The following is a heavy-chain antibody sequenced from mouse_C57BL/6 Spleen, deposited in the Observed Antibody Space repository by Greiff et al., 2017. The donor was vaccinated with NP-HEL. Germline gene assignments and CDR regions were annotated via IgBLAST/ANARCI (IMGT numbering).Heavy chain of an antibody. Sequence: EVKLMESGPELVKPGASVKMSCKASGYTFTDYNMHWVKQSHGKSLEWIGYINPNNGGTSYNQKFKGKATLTVNKSSSTAYMELRSLTSEDSAVYYCAGYGYAMDYWGQGTSVTVSS. J-gene: IGHJ4*01. CDR3: AGYGYAMDY. D-gene: IGHD2-14*01. CDR2: INPNNGGT. CDR1: GYTFTDYN. V-gene: IGHV1-22*01.